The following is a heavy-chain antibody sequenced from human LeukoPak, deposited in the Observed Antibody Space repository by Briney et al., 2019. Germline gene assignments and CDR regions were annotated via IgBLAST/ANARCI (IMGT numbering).Heavy chain of an antibody. CDR1: GFTFSSYG. CDR3: AKDGVLEWLLLQCCYYMDV. Sequence: GGSLRLSCAASGFTFSSYGMHWVRQAPGKGLEWVAVISYDGSNKYYADSVKGRFTISRDNSKNTLYLQMNSLRAEDTAVYYCAKDGVLEWLLLQCCYYMDVWGKGTTVTVSS. J-gene: IGHJ6*03. CDR2: ISYDGSNK. D-gene: IGHD3-3*01. V-gene: IGHV3-30*18.